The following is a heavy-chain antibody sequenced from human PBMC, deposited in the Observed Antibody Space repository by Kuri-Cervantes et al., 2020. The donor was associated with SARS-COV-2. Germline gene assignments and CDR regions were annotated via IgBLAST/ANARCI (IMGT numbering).Heavy chain of an antibody. CDR3: AREGDDGGFDY. V-gene: IGHV4-59*12. J-gene: IGHJ4*02. CDR1: GGSISSYY. CDR2: IYYSGST. D-gene: IGHD1-1*01. Sequence: SETLSLTCTVSGGSISSYYWSWIRQPPGKGLEWIGYIYYSGSTNYNPSLKSRVTISVDTSKNQFSLKLSSVTAADTAVYYCAREGDDGGFDYWGQGTLVTVSS.